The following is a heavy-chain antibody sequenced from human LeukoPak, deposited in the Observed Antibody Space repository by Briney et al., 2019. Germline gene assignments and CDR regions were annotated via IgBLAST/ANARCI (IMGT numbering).Heavy chain of an antibody. D-gene: IGHD5-24*01. CDR2: IKEDGSET. Sequence: HPGGSLRLSCAASGFTFSSYSMNWVRQAPGKGLERVANIKEDGSETYYVGSVRGRFTISRDNAKNSVYLEMNSLRAEDTAVYFCARDRGWQQFDYWGQGTLVTVSS. V-gene: IGHV3-7*01. CDR1: GFTFSSYS. J-gene: IGHJ4*02. CDR3: ARDRGWQQFDY.